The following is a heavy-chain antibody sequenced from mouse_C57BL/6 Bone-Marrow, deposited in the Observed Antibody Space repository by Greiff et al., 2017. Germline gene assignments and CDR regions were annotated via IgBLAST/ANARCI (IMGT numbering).Heavy chain of an antibody. CDR3: ARQIYYDYDYAMDY. CDR2: ISSGGSYT. V-gene: IGHV5-6*01. Sequence: DVHLVESGGDLVKPGGSLKLSCAASGFTFSSYGMSWVRQTPDKRLEWVATISSGGSYTYYPDSVKGRFTISSDNAKNTLYLQMSRLKSEDTAMYYCARQIYYDYDYAMDYWGQGTSVTVSS. J-gene: IGHJ4*01. CDR1: GFTFSSYG. D-gene: IGHD2-4*01.